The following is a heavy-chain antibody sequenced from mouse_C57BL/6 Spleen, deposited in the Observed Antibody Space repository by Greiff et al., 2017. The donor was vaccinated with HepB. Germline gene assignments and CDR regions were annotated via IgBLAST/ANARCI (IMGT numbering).Heavy chain of an antibody. V-gene: IGHV1-81*01. J-gene: IGHJ1*03. Sequence: VKLVESGAELARPGASVKLSCKASGYTFTSYGISWVKQRTGQGLEWIGEIYPRSGNTYYNEKFKGKATLTADKSSSTAYMELRSLTSEDSAVYFCARPLTTVVAKGYFDVWGTGTTVTVSS. D-gene: IGHD1-1*01. CDR2: IYPRSGNT. CDR3: ARPLTTVVAKGYFDV. CDR1: GYTFTSYG.